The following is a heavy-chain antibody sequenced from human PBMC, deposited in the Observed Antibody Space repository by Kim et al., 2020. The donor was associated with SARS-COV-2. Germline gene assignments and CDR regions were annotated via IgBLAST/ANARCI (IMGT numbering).Heavy chain of an antibody. J-gene: IGHJ4*02. D-gene: IGHD4-17*01. V-gene: IGHV4-39*01. Sequence: YYNPSLKGRVTISVDTSKNQFSLKLRSVTAADTAVYYCARRGYGGNPFDYWGQGTLVTVSS. CDR3: ARRGYGGNPFDY.